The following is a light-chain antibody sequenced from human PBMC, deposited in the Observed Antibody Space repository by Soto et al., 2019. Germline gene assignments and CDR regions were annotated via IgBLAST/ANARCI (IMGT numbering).Light chain of an antibody. J-gene: IGLJ1*01. V-gene: IGLV2-11*01. CDR2: DVT. Sequence: QSVLTQPRSVSGSPGQSVTISCTGTSSDVAGYRYVSWYQQHPGKAPKVIIYDVTQRPSGVPDRFSGSKSGNAASLTISGLQAEDEADYHCSSTYARSNVFVFGTGTKLTVL. CDR1: SSDVAGYRY. CDR3: SSTYARSNVFV.